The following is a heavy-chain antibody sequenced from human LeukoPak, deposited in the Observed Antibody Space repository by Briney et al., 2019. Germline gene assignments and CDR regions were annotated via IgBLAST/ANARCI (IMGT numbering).Heavy chain of an antibody. V-gene: IGHV4-39*07. Sequence: PSETLSLTCSVSGGSISTTSYYWAWIRQSPGKGLEWIGSIFYTGSTHYNPSLKSRVTISLDTSKTQFSLSLTSVTAADTAMYYCARGQFWRGSEIRVWGQGTLVTVSS. CDR3: ARGQFWRGSEIRV. D-gene: IGHD1-26*01. CDR1: GGSISTTSYY. CDR2: IFYTGST. J-gene: IGHJ4*02.